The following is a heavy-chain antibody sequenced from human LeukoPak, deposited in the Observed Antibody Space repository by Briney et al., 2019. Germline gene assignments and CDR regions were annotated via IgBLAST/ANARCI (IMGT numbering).Heavy chain of an antibody. D-gene: IGHD3-22*01. J-gene: IGHJ4*02. CDR3: ARVYYDSSAYNFDY. CDR1: GGSISPHY. V-gene: IGHV4-59*11. CDR2: IYYSGST. Sequence: SETLSLTCTVSGGSISPHYWSWIRQPPGKGLEWIGYIYYSGSTNYNPSLKSRVTISVDTSKNQFSLKLSSVTAADTAVYYCARVYYDSSAYNFDYWGQGTLVTVSS.